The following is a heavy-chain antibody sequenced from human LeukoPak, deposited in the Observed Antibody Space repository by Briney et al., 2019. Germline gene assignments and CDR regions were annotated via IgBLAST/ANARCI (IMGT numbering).Heavy chain of an antibody. V-gene: IGHV4-59*08. Sequence: SETLSLTCNVSGDSLTSHFWSWIRQTPGKGLEWIGYVFHSGTTNYSPSLKSRVTVSLDTSKKQFYLRLASVTAADTAVYYCARRMATVTDAFDIWGRGTMVSVSS. CDR3: ARRMATVTDAFDI. CDR1: GDSLTSHF. D-gene: IGHD5-24*01. CDR2: VFHSGTT. J-gene: IGHJ3*02.